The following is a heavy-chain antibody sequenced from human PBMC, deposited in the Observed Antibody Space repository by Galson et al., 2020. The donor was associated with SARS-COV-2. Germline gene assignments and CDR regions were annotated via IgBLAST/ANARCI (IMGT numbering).Heavy chain of an antibody. Sequence: GGSLRLSCVASGFTFNNYAMTWVRQAPGKGLEWVSAISGSDGSTYYADSVRGRFTISSDNFKNTLYLQMNGLRAEDTAIYYCVPPTYLNAFDIWGQGTVISVSS. CDR2: ISGSDGST. J-gene: IGHJ3*02. CDR3: VPPTYLNAFDI. CDR1: GFTFNNYA. V-gene: IGHV3-23*01.